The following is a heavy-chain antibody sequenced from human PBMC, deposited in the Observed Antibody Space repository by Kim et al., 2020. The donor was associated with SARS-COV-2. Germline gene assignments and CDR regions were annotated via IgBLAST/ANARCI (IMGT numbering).Heavy chain of an antibody. V-gene: IGHV3-7*01. CDR1: GFTFGDFW. D-gene: IGHD1-1*01. Sequence: GGSLRLSCAASGFTFGDFWMNWVRRAPGKELEFVASIKPDGSENFYADSVKGRFTIARDNGKNSLYLQMNSLRADDTAVYHCARGGSWTFDCWGRGPLVT. CDR2: IKPDGSEN. J-gene: IGHJ4*02. CDR3: ARGGSWTFDC.